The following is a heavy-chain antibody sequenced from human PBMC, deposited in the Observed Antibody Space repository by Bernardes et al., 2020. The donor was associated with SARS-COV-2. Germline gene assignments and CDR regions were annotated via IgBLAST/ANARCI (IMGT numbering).Heavy chain of an antibody. CDR2: IYTSGST. Sequence: SETLSLTCTVSGGSISSGSYYWSWIRQPAGKGLEWIGRIYTSGSTNYNPSLKSRVTISVDTSKNQFSLKLSSVTAADTAVYYCARANSGSYYGLSRWGQGTLVTVSS. V-gene: IGHV4-61*02. CDR3: ARANSGSYYGLSR. D-gene: IGHD1-26*01. CDR1: GGSISSGSYY. J-gene: IGHJ4*02.